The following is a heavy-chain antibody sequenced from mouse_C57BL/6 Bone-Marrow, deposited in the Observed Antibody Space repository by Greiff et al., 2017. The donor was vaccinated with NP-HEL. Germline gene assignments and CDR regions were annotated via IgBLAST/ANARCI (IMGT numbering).Heavy chain of an antibody. J-gene: IGHJ4*01. CDR3: AKIYYGLYYAMDY. CDR2: INPSSGYT. V-gene: IGHV1-7*01. D-gene: IGHD2-1*01. Sequence: VHLVESGAELAKPGASVKLSCKASGYTFTSYWMHWVKQRPGQGLEWIGYINPSSGYTKYNQKFKDKATLTADKSSSTAYMQLSSLTYEDSAVYYCAKIYYGLYYAMDYWGQGTSVTVSS. CDR1: GYTFTSYW.